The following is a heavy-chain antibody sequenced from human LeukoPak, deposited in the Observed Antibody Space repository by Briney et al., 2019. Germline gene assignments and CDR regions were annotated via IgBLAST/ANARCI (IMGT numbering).Heavy chain of an antibody. CDR3: AIPGGSSRDFDY. CDR1: GYTFTGYY. J-gene: IGHJ4*02. V-gene: IGHV1-2*02. CDR2: INPDNGGT. D-gene: IGHD6-13*01. Sequence: GASVKVSCKASGYTFTGYYIHWVRQAPGQGLEWMGWINPDNGGTNFAQKVQGRVTMTEDTSTDTAYMELSSLRSEDTAVYYCAIPGGSSRDFDYWGQGTLFTVSS.